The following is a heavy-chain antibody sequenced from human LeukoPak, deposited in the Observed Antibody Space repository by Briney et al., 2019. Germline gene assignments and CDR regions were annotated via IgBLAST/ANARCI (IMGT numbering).Heavy chain of an antibody. V-gene: IGHV1-2*02. CDR3: ARVRRAVAGTLVY. CDR2: NNPNSGGT. J-gene: IGHJ4*02. D-gene: IGHD6-19*01. CDR1: GYTFTGYY. Sequence: ASVKVSCKASGYTFTGYYMHWVRQAPGQGLEWMGWNNPNSGGTNYAQKFQGRVTMTRDTSISTAYMELSRLRSDDTAVYYCARVRRAVAGTLVYWGQGTLVTVSS.